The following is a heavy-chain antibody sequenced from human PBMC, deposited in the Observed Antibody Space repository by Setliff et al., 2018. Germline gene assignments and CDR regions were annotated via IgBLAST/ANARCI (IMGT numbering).Heavy chain of an antibody. CDR1: GASISSYY. Sequence: SETLSLTCSVSGASISSYYWSWIRQPPGKGLEWIGYIYTSGTTKYNPSLKSRVTISIDTSKSQFSLNLSSVTAADTAVHYCARIAYGSGSYYFDYWGQGTLVTVSS. V-gene: IGHV4-4*08. D-gene: IGHD3-10*01. J-gene: IGHJ4*02. CDR3: ARIAYGSGSYYFDY. CDR2: IYTSGTT.